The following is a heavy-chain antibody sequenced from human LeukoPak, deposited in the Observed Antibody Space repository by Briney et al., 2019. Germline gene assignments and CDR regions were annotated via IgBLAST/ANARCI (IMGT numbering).Heavy chain of an antibody. CDR1: GGTFSSYA. CDR2: IIPIFGTA. Sequence: ASVKVSCKASGGTFSSYAISWVRQAPGQGLEWMGGIIPIFGTANYARKFQGRVTITADESTSTAYMELSSLRSEDTAVYYCARMCGGDCLNDAFDIWGQGTMVTVSS. CDR3: ARMCGGDCLNDAFDI. J-gene: IGHJ3*02. D-gene: IGHD2-21*02. V-gene: IGHV1-69*13.